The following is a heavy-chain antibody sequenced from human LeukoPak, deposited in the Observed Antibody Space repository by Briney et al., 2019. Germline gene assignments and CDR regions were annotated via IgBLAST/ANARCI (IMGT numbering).Heavy chain of an antibody. Sequence: GASVKVSCKASGGTFSSYAISWVRQAPGQGLEWMGGIIPIFGTANYAQKFQGRVTITADESTSTAYMELSSLRSEDTAVYYCATGGRPGGMSYYYGMDVWGQGTTVTVSS. J-gene: IGHJ6*02. V-gene: IGHV1-69*13. CDR3: ATGGRPGGMSYYYGMDV. CDR1: GGTFSSYA. D-gene: IGHD4-23*01. CDR2: IIPIFGTA.